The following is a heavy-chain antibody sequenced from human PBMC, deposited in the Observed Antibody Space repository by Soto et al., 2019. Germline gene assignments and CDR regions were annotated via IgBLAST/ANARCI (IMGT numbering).Heavy chain of an antibody. D-gene: IGHD6-13*01. V-gene: IGHV1-8*01. CDR3: ARLDSSSWYPSFED. CDR1: GYTFTSYD. J-gene: IGHJ4*02. Sequence: ASVKVSCKASGYTFTSYDINWVRQATGQGLEWMGWMNPNSGNTGYAQKFQGRVTLTRNTSISTAYMELSSLRSEDTAVYYCARLDSSSWYPSFEDWGQGTLVTVSS. CDR2: MNPNSGNT.